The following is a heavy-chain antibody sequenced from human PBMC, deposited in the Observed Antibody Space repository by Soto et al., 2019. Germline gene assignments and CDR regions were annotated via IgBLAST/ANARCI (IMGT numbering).Heavy chain of an antibody. CDR2: ISWNSGNI. J-gene: IGHJ4*02. Sequence: EVPLVESGGGLVQPGRSLRLSCAASGFTFDDYAIHWVRQAPGKGLEWVSGISWNSGNIDYADSVKGRFTISRDNTKNSLYLQMNSLRPEDTAFYYCAKARSGGSSGWHGFDYWGQGTLVTVSS. D-gene: IGHD6-25*01. V-gene: IGHV3-9*01. CDR1: GFTFDDYA. CDR3: AKARSGGSSGWHGFDY.